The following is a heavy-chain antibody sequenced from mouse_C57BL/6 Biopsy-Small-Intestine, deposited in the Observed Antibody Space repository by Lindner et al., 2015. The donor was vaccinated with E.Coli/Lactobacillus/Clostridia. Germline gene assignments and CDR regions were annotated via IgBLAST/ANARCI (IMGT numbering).Heavy chain of an antibody. J-gene: IGHJ2*01. CDR2: IDPENGDT. D-gene: IGHD1-1*01. V-gene: IGHV14-4*01. CDR1: GFNIKDDY. CDR3: TTSYYYSSSYPYYFDY. Sequence: VQLQESGAELVRPGASVKLSCTASGFNIKDDYMHWVKQGPEQGLEWIGWIDPENGDTEYASKFQGKATITADTSSNTAYLQLSSLTSEDTAVYYCTTSYYYSSSYPYYFDYWGQGATLTVSS.